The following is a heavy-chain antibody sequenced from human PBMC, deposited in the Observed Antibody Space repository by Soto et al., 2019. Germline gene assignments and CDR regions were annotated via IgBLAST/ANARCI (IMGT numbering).Heavy chain of an antibody. CDR2: ISAYNGNT. D-gene: IGHD1-1*01. Sequence: QVQLVQSGAEVKKPGASVKVSCKASGYTFTSYGISWVRQAPGQGLEWMGWISAYNGNTNYAQKLQGRVTMTTDTSTSTAYMDLRSLRSDDKAVYYCAIQLPKPVQLERPGNGYYYYGMDVWGQGITVTDSS. CDR1: GYTFTSYG. V-gene: IGHV1-18*01. CDR3: AIQLPKPVQLERPGNGYYYYGMDV. J-gene: IGHJ6*02.